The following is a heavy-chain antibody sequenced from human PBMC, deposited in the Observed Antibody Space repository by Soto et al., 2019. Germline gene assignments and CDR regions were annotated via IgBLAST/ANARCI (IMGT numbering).Heavy chain of an antibody. CDR2: IYHSGST. D-gene: IGHD6-19*01. J-gene: IGHJ4*02. CDR3: ARAGGLGAVAVDY. CDR1: GGSISSGGHS. Sequence: QLQLQESGSGLVKPSQTLSLTCAVSGGSISSGGHSWSWIRQPPGKGLEWIGYIYHSGSTYYNPSLKSRVTISVDWPKNQFSLKLSSVTAADTAVYYCARAGGLGAVAVDYWGQGTLVTVSS. V-gene: IGHV4-30-2*01.